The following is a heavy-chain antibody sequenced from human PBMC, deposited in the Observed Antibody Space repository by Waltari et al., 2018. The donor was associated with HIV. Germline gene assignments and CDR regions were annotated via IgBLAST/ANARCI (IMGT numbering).Heavy chain of an antibody. CDR2: IVEDGREK. CDR3: ARERWDTRYYYGMDV. V-gene: IGHV3-7*01. J-gene: IGHJ6*02. CDR1: GFTFSSSW. Sequence: EVQLVESGGGLVQPGGSLRLSCVVSGFTFSSSWMNWVRQAPGKGLEWVSNIVEDGREKHYVDSVKGRFTISKDNAKNSLYLQMNSLRAEDTAVYYCARERWDTRYYYGMDVWGQGTTVTVSS. D-gene: IGHD1-26*01.